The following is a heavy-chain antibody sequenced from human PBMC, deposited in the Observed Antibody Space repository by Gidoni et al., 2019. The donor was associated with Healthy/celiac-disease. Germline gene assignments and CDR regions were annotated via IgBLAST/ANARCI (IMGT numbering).Heavy chain of an antibody. CDR2: ISSSSSYI. CDR3: ARDRPGRVSWVAGFDY. CDR1: GFTFSSYR. Sequence: EVQLVESGGGLVKPGGSLRLSCAASGFTFSSYRMNWVRQAPGKGLEWVSSISSSSSYIYYADSVKGRFTISRDNAKNSLYLQMNSLRAEDTAVYYCARDRPGRVSWVAGFDYWGQGTLVTVSS. D-gene: IGHD6-19*01. V-gene: IGHV3-21*01. J-gene: IGHJ4*02.